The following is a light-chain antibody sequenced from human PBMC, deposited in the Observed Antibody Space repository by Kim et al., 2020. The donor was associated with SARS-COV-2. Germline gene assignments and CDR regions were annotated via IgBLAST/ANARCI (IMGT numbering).Light chain of an antibody. CDR1: ALPKQY. CDR2: KDS. J-gene: IGLJ2*01. Sequence: SYELTQPPSVSVSPGQTARITCSGDALPKQYAYWYQQKPGQAPVLVIYKDSERPSGIPERFSGSSSGTTVTLTISGVQAEDEADYYCQSADSSGTSGVFGGGTQLTVL. V-gene: IGLV3-25*03. CDR3: QSADSSGTSGV.